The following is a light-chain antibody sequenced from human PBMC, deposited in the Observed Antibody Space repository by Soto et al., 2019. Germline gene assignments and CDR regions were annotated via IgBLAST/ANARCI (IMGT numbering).Light chain of an antibody. CDR3: CSYRLRGPLV. Sequence: QSVLTQPASVSGSPGQSITISCTGTSSDVGGYQYVSWYQQYPGTAPKLVIYEVRNRAAGVSIRCSGSRSGDTPALTISGLQAEDEAHYSCCSYRLRGPLVFGGGTKLTVL. J-gene: IGLJ2*01. CDR1: SSDVGGYQY. V-gene: IGLV2-14*01. CDR2: EVR.